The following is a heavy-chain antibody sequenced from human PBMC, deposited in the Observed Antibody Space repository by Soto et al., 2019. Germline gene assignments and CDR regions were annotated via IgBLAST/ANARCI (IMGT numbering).Heavy chain of an antibody. V-gene: IGHV5-51*01. J-gene: IGHJ6*02. CDR2: IYPGDSDT. Sequence: PGESLKISCKGSGYSFTSYWIGWVRQMPGKGLEWMGIIYPGDSDTRYSPSFQGQVTISADKSISTAYLQWSSLKASDTAMYYCARRLYYGSRTPFSRTDYYYYGMDVWGQGTTVTVSS. CDR3: ARRLYYGSRTPFSRTDYYYYGMDV. CDR1: GYSFTSYW. D-gene: IGHD3-10*01.